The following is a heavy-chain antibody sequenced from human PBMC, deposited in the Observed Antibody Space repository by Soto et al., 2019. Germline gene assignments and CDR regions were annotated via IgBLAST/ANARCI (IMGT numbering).Heavy chain of an antibody. V-gene: IGHV3-33*01. Sequence: VQLVESGGGVVQPGRSLRLSCAASGFTFSSYGMHWVRQAPGKGLEWVAGIWYDGSNKYYADSVKGRFTISRDNSKNTLYLQMNSLGAEDTAVYYWARVLFPKWRRPYDYYGMDVWGQGTTVTVSS. D-gene: IGHD5-12*01. CDR2: IWYDGSNK. CDR3: ARVLFPKWRRPYDYYGMDV. CDR1: GFTFSSYG. J-gene: IGHJ6*02.